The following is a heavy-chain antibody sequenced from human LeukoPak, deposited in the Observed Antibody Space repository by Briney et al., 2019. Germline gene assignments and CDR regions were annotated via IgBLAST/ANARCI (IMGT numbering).Heavy chain of an antibody. Sequence: GSLRLSCAASGFTFSSYSMNWVRQAPGKGLEWIGYIYYSGSTNYNPSLKSRVTISVDTSKNQFSLKLSSVTAADTAVYYCASGSYDSSGRPLWGQGTLVTVSS. V-gene: IGHV4-59*01. CDR3: ASGSYDSSGRPL. D-gene: IGHD3-22*01. J-gene: IGHJ4*02. CDR1: GFTFSSYS. CDR2: IYYSGST.